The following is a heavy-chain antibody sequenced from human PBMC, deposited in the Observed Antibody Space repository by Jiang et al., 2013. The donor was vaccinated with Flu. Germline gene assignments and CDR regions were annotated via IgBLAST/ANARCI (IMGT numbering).Heavy chain of an antibody. CDR3: VRLVGNSWLDY. D-gene: IGHD6-13*01. CDR2: HTTVPWNY. Sequence: SPSRGLEWLEGHTTVPWNYDYAVSVRGRMTXTPGTSKNQFSLQLNSITPEDTAVYFCVRLVGNSWLDYWGQGILVTVSS. J-gene: IGHJ4*01. V-gene: IGHV6-1*01.